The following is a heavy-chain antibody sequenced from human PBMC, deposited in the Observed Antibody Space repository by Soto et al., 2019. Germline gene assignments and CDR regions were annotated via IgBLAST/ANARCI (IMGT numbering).Heavy chain of an antibody. CDR2: IYSGGET. J-gene: IGHJ4*02. Sequence: EVQLVGSGGDLVQPGGSLRLSCTASGFTVSSNYMTWVRQAPGKGLEWVSVIYSGGETYYADSVKDRFTISRDNSKNTLYLQMNSLRVEDTAIYYCARRTNGVFDYWGRGTLVTVSS. V-gene: IGHV3-66*01. CDR1: GFTVSSNY. CDR3: ARRTNGVFDY.